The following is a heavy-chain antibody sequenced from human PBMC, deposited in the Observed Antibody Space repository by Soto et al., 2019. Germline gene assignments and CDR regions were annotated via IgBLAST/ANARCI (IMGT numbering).Heavy chain of an antibody. CDR2: INPSGGST. Sequence: ASVKVSCKASGYTLSTYYMHWVRQAPGQGYEWMGIINPSGGSTTYAQKFQGRVTMTRDTSTTTVYMELSSLKSEDTAVYYCARYDYNVYYFDYWGQGTLVTVSS. CDR1: GYTLSTYY. J-gene: IGHJ4*02. V-gene: IGHV1-46*01. D-gene: IGHD4-4*01. CDR3: ARYDYNVYYFDY.